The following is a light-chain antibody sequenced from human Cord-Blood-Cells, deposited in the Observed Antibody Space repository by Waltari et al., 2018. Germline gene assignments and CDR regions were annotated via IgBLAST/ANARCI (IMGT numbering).Light chain of an antibody. CDR3: SSYTSSSTYV. CDR1: SSDVGGYNY. CDR2: DVS. V-gene: IGLV2-14*01. Sequence: QSALTQPASVSGSPGQSITISCTGTSSDVGGYNYVSWYQQHPGKAPKLMIYDVSKRPSGVSIRFPGSKSGNTASLTISGLQAEDAADYYCSSYTSSSTYVFGTGTKVTVL. J-gene: IGLJ1*01.